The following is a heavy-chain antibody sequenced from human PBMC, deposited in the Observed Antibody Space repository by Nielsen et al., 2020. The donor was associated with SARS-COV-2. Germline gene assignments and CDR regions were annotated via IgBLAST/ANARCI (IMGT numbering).Heavy chain of an antibody. Sequence: GESLKISCAASGFTFSSYGMHWVRQAPGKGLEWVAVISYDGSNKYYADSVKGRFTISRDNSKNTLYLQMNSLRAEDTAMYYCARDSSGWYMVYWGQGTLVTVSS. D-gene: IGHD6-19*01. CDR2: ISYDGSNK. CDR3: ARDSSGWYMVY. J-gene: IGHJ4*02. V-gene: IGHV3-30*03. CDR1: GFTFSSYG.